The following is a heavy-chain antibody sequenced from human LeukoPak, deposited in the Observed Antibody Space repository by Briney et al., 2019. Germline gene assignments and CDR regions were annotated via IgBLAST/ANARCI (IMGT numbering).Heavy chain of an antibody. Sequence: PSETLSLTCTVSGGSISGYYWTWIRQPPGKGLEWIGQIHYSGKADYNPSLRGRITISVDTSKNQMSLKLSSVTAADTAVYYCARHRYYDSSGYYKVYYYGMDVWGQGTTVTVSS. J-gene: IGHJ6*02. CDR2: IHYSGKA. CDR3: ARHRYYDSSGYYKVYYYGMDV. V-gene: IGHV4-59*01. CDR1: GGSISGYY. D-gene: IGHD3-22*01.